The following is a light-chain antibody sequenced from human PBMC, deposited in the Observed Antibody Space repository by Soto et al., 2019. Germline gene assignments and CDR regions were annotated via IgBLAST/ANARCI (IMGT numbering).Light chain of an antibody. V-gene: IGKV3D-20*01. CDR3: HQYNSWPPGT. CDR2: DAS. Sequence: EIVLTQSPGTLSLSPGERATLSCGTSQSVSSSYVAWYQHKPGLAPRLLIYDASTRATGIPARFSGSGSGTEFTLTISSLQSEDFALYYCHQYNSWPPGTFGQGTKVDIK. CDR1: QSVSSSY. J-gene: IGKJ2*01.